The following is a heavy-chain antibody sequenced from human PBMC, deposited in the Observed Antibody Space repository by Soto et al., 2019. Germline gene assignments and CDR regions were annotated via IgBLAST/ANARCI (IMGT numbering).Heavy chain of an antibody. CDR1: GDSLRGQS. CDR2: LNQSGGT. Sequence: QVQLQQWGAGLLKASETLSLTCAVVGDSLRGQSWNWIRQSPGKGLEWMGELNQSGGTNYNPSLKSRAIISDDTSMNQFSLTLTSVTAADTAVYYCAREDSYGWSGESLDVWGQGTTVTVSS. CDR3: AREDSYGWSGESLDV. J-gene: IGHJ6*02. D-gene: IGHD6-19*01. V-gene: IGHV4-34*01.